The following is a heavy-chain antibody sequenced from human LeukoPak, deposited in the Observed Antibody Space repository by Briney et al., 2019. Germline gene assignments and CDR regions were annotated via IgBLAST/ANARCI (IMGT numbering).Heavy chain of an antibody. J-gene: IGHJ4*02. CDR3: ASYLPTTNWNY. CDR2: INHSGST. CDR1: GGSFSGYY. D-gene: IGHD1-20*01. Sequence: SETLSLTCAVYGGSFSGYYWSWIRQPPGKGLEWIGEINHSGSTNYNPSLKSRVTISVDTSKNQFSLKLSSVTAADTAVYYCASYLPTTNWNYRGQGTLVTVSS. V-gene: IGHV4-34*01.